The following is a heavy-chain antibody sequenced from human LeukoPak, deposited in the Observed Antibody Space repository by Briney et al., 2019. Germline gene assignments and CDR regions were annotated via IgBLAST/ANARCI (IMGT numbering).Heavy chain of an antibody. D-gene: IGHD6-13*01. CDR2: IIPIFGTA. Sequence: PRASVKVSCKASGGTFSSYAISWVRQAPGQGLERMGGIIPIFGTANYAQKSQGRVTITTDESTSTAYMELSSLRSEDTAVYYCASPSEQLAKFDAFDIWGQGTMVTVSS. CDR3: ASPSEQLAKFDAFDI. CDR1: GGTFSSYA. J-gene: IGHJ3*02. V-gene: IGHV1-69*05.